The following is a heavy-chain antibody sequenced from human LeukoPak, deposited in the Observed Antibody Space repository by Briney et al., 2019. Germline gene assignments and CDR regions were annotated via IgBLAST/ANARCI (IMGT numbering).Heavy chain of an antibody. J-gene: IGHJ4*02. D-gene: IGHD5-12*01. CDR1: GGSMTTYY. CDR2: IHYSGST. V-gene: IGHV4-59*12. CDR3: ARGHFNSGYDGN. Sequence: SETLSLTCTVSGGSMTTYYWTWIRQPPGKGLEWIGYIHYSGSTNYNPSLKSRVTISVDTSKNQFSLKLSSVTAADTAVYYCARGHFNSGYDGNWGQGTLVTVSS.